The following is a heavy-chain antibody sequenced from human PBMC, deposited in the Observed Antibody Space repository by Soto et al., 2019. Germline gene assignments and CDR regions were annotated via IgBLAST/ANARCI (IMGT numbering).Heavy chain of an antibody. Sequence: QVHLVQSGAEVRKPRASVKVSCKASGYAFTSYAMHWVRQAPGQRLEWMGWINAGNGNTKYSQKFQGRVTITRDTSASTAYMELSSLRSEDTAVYYCARGLNGYLHYFDYWGQATLVTVSS. V-gene: IGHV1-3*01. J-gene: IGHJ4*02. CDR2: INAGNGNT. CDR3: ARGLNGYLHYFDY. CDR1: GYAFTSYA. D-gene: IGHD5-18*01.